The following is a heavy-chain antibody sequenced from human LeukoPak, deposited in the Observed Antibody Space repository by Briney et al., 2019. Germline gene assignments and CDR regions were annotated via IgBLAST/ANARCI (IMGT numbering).Heavy chain of an antibody. Sequence: PGGSLRLSCAASGVTFDDYAMYWVRQGPRQGLEWVSLISGDGSSTYHADSVKGRFTISRDNSKNSLYLQMNSLKTEDTALYYCANMFSDYWGQGTLVTVS. CDR2: ISGDGSST. V-gene: IGHV3-43*02. D-gene: IGHD3-10*02. CDR1: GVTFDDYA. CDR3: ANMFSDY. J-gene: IGHJ4*02.